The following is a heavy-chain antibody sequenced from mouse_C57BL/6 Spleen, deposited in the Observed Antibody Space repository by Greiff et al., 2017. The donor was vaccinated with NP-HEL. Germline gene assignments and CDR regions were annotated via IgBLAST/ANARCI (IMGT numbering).Heavy chain of an antibody. CDR2: ISYSGST. V-gene: IGHV3-8*01. CDR3: ARGITTVVAYYSKRDYAMDY. J-gene: IGHJ4*01. D-gene: IGHD1-1*01. CDR1: GYSITSDY. Sequence: EVKLVESGPGLAKPSQTLSLTCSVTGYSITSDYWNWIRKFPGNKLEYMGYISYSGSTYYNPSLKSRISITRDTSKNQYYLQLNSVTTEDTATYYCARGITTVVAYYSKRDYAMDYWGQGTSVTVSS.